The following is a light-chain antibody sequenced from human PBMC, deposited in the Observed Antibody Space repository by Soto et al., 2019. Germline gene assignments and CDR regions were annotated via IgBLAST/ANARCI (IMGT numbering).Light chain of an antibody. CDR3: QQSYSTPL. J-gene: IGKJ3*01. CDR1: QSISSY. V-gene: IGKV1-39*01. CDR2: AAS. Sequence: DIQMAQSPSSLSASVGDRVTITCRASQSISSYLNWYQQKPGKAPKILIYAASSLQSGVPSRFTGRGSGTDFTLTISSLQPEDFATYYCQQSYSTPLFGPGTKVDIK.